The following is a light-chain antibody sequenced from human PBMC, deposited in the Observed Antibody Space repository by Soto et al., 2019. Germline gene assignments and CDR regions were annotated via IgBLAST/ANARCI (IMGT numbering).Light chain of an antibody. CDR3: RAWDSSIVV. V-gene: IGLV3-1*01. Sequence: SYELTQPPSVSVSPGQTASITCSGDKLGDKYACWYQQKPGQSPVLVIYQDNKRPSGIPERFSGSNSGNTATLTISGTQAMDEADYYCRAWDSSIVVFGGGTKLTVL. CDR1: KLGDKY. J-gene: IGLJ2*01. CDR2: QDN.